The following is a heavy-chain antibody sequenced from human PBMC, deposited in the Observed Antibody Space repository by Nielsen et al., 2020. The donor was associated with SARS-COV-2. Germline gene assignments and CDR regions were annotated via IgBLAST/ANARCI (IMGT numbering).Heavy chain of an antibody. CDR3: TRERLTYFDY. J-gene: IGHJ4*02. CDR2: IIPIFGTA. D-gene: IGHD3-16*01. Sequence: WVRQAPGQGLEWMGGIIPIFGTANYAQKFQGRVTITADESTSTAYMELSSLRSEDTAVYYCTRERLTYFDYWGQGTLVTVSS. V-gene: IGHV1-69*01.